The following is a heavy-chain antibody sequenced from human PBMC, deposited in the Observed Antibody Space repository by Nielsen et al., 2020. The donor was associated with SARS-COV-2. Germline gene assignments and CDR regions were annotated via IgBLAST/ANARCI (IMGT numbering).Heavy chain of an antibody. J-gene: IGHJ6*02. V-gene: IGHV1-46*01. Sequence: ASVKVSCKASGYTFPSYYIHWVRQAPGQGLEWMGIINPSGGSTSYAQKFQGRVTMTRDTSTSTVYMELSSLRSEDTAVYYCARERGYSGHYYYGMDVWGQGTTVTVSS. CDR2: INPSGGST. D-gene: IGHD6-13*01. CDR1: GYTFPSYY. CDR3: ARERGYSGHYYYGMDV.